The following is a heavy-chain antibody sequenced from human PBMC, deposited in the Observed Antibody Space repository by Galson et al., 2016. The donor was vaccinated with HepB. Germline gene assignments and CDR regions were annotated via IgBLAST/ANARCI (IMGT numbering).Heavy chain of an antibody. CDR2: IDLNSGGT. Sequence: SVKVSCKASGYFFTGYYIHWVRHVPGHGLEWLGRIDLNSGGTEFAQKFQGRVTMTRDTSIRTAYMELSRLRSDDTALFYCARGGGPLTSYYGMDVWGTGTKVTVSS. V-gene: IGHV1-2*02. CDR1: GYFFTGYY. CDR3: ARGGGPLTSYYGMDV. D-gene: IGHD3-10*01. J-gene: IGHJ6*04.